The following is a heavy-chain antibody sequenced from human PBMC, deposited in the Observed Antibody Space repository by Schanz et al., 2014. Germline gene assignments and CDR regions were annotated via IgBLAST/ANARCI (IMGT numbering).Heavy chain of an antibody. CDR2: ISTSGTYM. CDR1: GFSLDIFA. D-gene: IGHD2-2*01. CDR3: ARESSNDIVLVPGAVFDH. V-gene: IGHV3-23*01. Sequence: EMQLLESGGGLIQPGGSLRLSCATSGFSLDIFAVSWVRQAPGRGLEWVSSISTSGTYMYIADSLKGRLTISRDNSKNTLYLQMNSLRPGDTAVYYCARESSNDIVLVPGAVFDHWGQGILVTVSS. J-gene: IGHJ4*02.